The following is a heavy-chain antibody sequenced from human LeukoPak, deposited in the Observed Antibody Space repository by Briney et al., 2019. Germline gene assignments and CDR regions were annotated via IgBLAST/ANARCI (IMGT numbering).Heavy chain of an antibody. D-gene: IGHD6-13*01. CDR3: ARDRSPDRSSSWYYGWFDP. J-gene: IGHJ5*02. CDR2: IYYSGSN. Sequence: SETLSLTCTVPGGSISSHYWSWVRQPPGKGLKWSGYIYYSGSNNYNPSLKSRVTISVDTSKNQFSLKLSSVTAADTAVYYCARDRSPDRSSSWYYGWFDPWGQGTLVTVSS. CDR1: GGSISSHY. V-gene: IGHV4-59*11.